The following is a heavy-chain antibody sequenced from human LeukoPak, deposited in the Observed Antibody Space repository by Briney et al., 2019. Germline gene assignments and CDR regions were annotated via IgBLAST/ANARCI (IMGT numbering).Heavy chain of an antibody. J-gene: IGHJ4*02. D-gene: IGHD2-2*01. CDR1: GFTFSSYW. CDR2: IKQDGSEK. Sequence: GGSLRLSCAASGFTFSSYWMSWVRQAPGKGLEWVANIKQDGSEKYYVDSVKGRFTISRDNAKNTLYLQMNSLRAEDTAVYYCARALSYCSSTSCHSIGYWGQGTLVTVSS. CDR3: ARALSYCSSTSCHSIGY. V-gene: IGHV3-7*01.